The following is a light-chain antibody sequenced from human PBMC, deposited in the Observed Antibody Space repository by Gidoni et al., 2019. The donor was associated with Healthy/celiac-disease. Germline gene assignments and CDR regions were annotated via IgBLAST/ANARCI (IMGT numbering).Light chain of an antibody. CDR2: DAS. J-gene: IGKJ2*01. CDR1: QSVSSY. CDR3: QRRSNWPYT. Sequence: EIVLTQSPSTLPLSPGARATLSCRSSQSVSSYLAWYQQKPGEAPRLLIYDASNRATGIPARFSGSGSGTDFTLTSSSLEPEDFAVYYCQRRSNWPYTFGQGTKLEIK. V-gene: IGKV3-11*01.